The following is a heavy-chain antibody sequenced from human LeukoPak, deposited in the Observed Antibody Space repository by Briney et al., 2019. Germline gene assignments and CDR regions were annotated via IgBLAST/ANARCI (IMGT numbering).Heavy chain of an antibody. J-gene: IGHJ4*02. D-gene: IGHD5-24*01. Sequence: GGSLRLSCAASGFSFSDFYLTWIRQAPGKGLEWISYISNSGTTIYYADGVKGRFTVSRDNANNSLYLQMNSLRAEDTAIYYCARGGTWLQSGGLSYWGEGTLVTVSS. CDR1: GFSFSDFY. V-gene: IGHV3-11*01. CDR2: ISNSGTTI. CDR3: ARGGTWLQSGGLSY.